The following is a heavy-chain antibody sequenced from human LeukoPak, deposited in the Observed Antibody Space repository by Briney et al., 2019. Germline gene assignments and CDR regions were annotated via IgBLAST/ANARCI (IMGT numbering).Heavy chain of an antibody. CDR2: IYYSGST. J-gene: IGHJ5*02. Sequence: SETLSLTCTVSGGSISTYYWTWVRQPPGKGLEWIGYIYYSGSTNYNPSLKSRVTISVDTSENQFSLKLSSVTAADTAVYYCARVRYSSSWYWFDPWGQGTLVTVSS. D-gene: IGHD6-13*01. V-gene: IGHV4-59*01. CDR3: ARVRYSSSWYWFDP. CDR1: GGSISTYY.